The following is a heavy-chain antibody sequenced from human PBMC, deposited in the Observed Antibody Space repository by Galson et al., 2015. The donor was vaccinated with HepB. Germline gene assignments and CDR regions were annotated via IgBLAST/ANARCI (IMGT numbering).Heavy chain of an antibody. CDR3: ARRPSMVRGAQAISQIHY. CDR1: GYTFTSYY. CDR2: INPSGGST. Sequence: SVKVSCKASGYTFTSYYMHWVRQAPGQGLEWMGIINPSGGSTSYAQKFQGRVTMTRDTSTSTVYMELSSLRSEDTAVYYCARRPSMVRGAQAISQIHYWGQGTLVTVSS. D-gene: IGHD3-10*01. J-gene: IGHJ4*02. V-gene: IGHV1-46*01.